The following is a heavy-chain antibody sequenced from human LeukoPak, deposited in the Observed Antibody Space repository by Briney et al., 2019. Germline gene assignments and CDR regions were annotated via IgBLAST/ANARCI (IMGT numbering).Heavy chain of an antibody. V-gene: IGHV3-53*01. J-gene: IGHJ4*02. Sequence: GGSLRLSCAASGFTVSSNYMSWARQAPGKGLEWVSVIYGSGSTYYTDSVKGRFTISRDNSKNTLYLQMNSLRAGDTAVYYCARERSGSAGYWGQGTLVTVSS. CDR1: GFTVSSNY. CDR2: IYGSGST. D-gene: IGHD5-12*01. CDR3: ARERSGSAGY.